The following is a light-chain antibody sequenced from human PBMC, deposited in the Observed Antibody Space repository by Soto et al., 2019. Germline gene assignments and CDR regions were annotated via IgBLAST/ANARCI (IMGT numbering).Light chain of an antibody. V-gene: IGKV1-5*01. CDR1: QSISTW. Sequence: DIQMTQSPSTLSASVGDRVTITXXXXQSISTWLAWYQQTPGKAPKLLIYDASSLESGVPSSFSGSGSGTEFTLTISSLQPDDFATYYCQQYNSYPWTFGQGTKVEIK. J-gene: IGKJ1*01. CDR2: DAS. CDR3: QQYNSYPWT.